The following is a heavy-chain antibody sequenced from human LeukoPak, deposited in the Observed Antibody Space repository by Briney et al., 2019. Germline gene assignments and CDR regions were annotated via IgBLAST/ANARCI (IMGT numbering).Heavy chain of an antibody. CDR3: AGYDYSTYSLKY. Sequence: SGGSLRLSCAASGFTFSSYWMTWVRQAPGTGLEWVANIKKDGSEKNYLDSVKGRFTISRDNAKTSLYLHMNSLRAEDTAVYYCAGYDYSTYSLKYWGQGTLVTVSS. V-gene: IGHV3-7*04. CDR1: GFTFSSYW. D-gene: IGHD4-11*01. CDR2: IKKDGSEK. J-gene: IGHJ4*02.